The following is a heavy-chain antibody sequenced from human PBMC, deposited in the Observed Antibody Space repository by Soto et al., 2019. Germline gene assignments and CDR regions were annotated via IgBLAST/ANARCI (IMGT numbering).Heavy chain of an antibody. CDR3: ARVFSTSRPYYFDY. CDR2: INSDGSVA. J-gene: IGHJ4*02. D-gene: IGHD2-2*01. CDR1: GFTFTNYW. Sequence: GGSLRLSCAVSGFTFTNYWMHWVRQAPGQGLVWVSRINSDGSVANYADSVKGRFTTSRDNAKNTLYLQVNSLRAEDTAVYYCARVFSTSRPYYFDYWGPGTLVTLSS. V-gene: IGHV3-74*01.